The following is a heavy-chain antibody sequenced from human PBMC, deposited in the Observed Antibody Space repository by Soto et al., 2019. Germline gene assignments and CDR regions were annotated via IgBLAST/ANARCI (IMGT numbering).Heavy chain of an antibody. Sequence: SETLSLTCSVSGGSISNYFWSWIRQPPGKGLEWIGYIYYTGNTNFNPSLRSRVTMSVDTSKNQFSLRLSSVTAADTAVYHCARGVFWSGSQIYYLDYWGQGSLVTVSS. CDR1: GGSISNYF. CDR2: IYYTGNT. CDR3: ARGVFWSGSQIYYLDY. J-gene: IGHJ4*02. V-gene: IGHV4-59*01. D-gene: IGHD3-3*01.